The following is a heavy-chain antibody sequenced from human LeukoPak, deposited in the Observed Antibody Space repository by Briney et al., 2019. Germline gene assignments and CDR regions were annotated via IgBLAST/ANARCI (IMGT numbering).Heavy chain of an antibody. Sequence: PGGSLRLSCAASGFTFSTCNMNWVRQAPGKGLEWVSSISSSSRYIYYADSVKGRFTTSRDNPKNSLYLKMNSLGAEDTALYYCARDRSDYYPDAFDIWGQGTMVTVSS. CDR2: ISSSSRYI. V-gene: IGHV3-21*01. CDR1: GFTFSTCN. D-gene: IGHD3-3*01. CDR3: ARDRSDYYPDAFDI. J-gene: IGHJ3*02.